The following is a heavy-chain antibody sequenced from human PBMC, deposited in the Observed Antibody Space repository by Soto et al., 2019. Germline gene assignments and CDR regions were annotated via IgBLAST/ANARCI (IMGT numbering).Heavy chain of an antibody. CDR1: GFTFSSYA. J-gene: IGHJ1*01. CDR3: AKDSPRVTRGGVEYFQH. CDR2: LSNSGGST. V-gene: IGHV3-23*01. D-gene: IGHD1-1*01. Sequence: GGSLRLSCAASGFTFSSYAMNWVRQAPGKGLEWVSALSNSGGSTYYADSVKGRFTISRDNSKNTLYLQMNSLRAEDTAVYYWAKDSPRVTRGGVEYFQHGGQGTLVTVSS.